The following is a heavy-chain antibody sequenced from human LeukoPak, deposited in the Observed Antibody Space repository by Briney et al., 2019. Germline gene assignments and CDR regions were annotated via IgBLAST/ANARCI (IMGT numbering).Heavy chain of an antibody. Sequence: GGSLRLSCAASGFTFSSNWMHWVRQAPGKGLVWVSRINEDGSTTNYADSVKGRFTISRNNAKNTLYLQMNSLRAEDTAVYYCVRDLGGRSGHWGQGTLVTVSS. V-gene: IGHV3-74*01. CDR2: INEDGSTT. CDR1: GFTFSSNW. J-gene: IGHJ4*02. D-gene: IGHD1-26*01. CDR3: VRDLGGRSGH.